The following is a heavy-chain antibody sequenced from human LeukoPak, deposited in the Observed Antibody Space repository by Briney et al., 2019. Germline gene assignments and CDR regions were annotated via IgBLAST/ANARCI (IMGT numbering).Heavy chain of an antibody. J-gene: IGHJ4*02. D-gene: IGHD4-17*01. V-gene: IGHV4-61*08. CDR1: GGSISSGDYY. Sequence: SQTLSLTCTVSGGSISSGDYYWSWIRQPPGKGLEWIGYIYYSGSTNYNPSLKSRVTISVDTSKNQFSLKLSSVTAADTAVYYCARSTVTTYYFDYWGQGTLVTVSS. CDR2: IYYSGST. CDR3: ARSTVTTYYFDY.